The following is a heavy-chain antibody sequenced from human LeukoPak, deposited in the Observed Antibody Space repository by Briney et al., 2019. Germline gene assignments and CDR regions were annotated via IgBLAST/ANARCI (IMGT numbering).Heavy chain of an antibody. CDR2: IYYSGST. D-gene: IGHD2-15*01. CDR3: ARAPGGWSMDV. CDR1: GGSIGSYY. J-gene: IGHJ6*02. V-gene: IGHV4-59*01. Sequence: SETLSLTCTVSGGSIGSYYWSWNRQPPGRGLEWSGYIYYSGSTNYNPSLKSRVNVSVDTPNNQSALKLGSVTAADTAVYYCARAPGGWSMDVWGQGTTVTVSS.